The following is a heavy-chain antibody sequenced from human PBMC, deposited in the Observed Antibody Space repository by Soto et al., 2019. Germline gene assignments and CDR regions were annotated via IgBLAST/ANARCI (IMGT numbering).Heavy chain of an antibody. CDR3: ATSQKGYNWNYFDH. CDR1: GASISGSYYY. D-gene: IGHD1-20*01. V-gene: IGHV4-39*01. CDR2: VFYTGFT. Sequence: SETLSLTCAVSGASISGSYYYWAWLRQSPGKGPEWIGSVFYTGFTSYNPSLESHVSVSVDTSKSQFSLKLSAVTAADTAVYYCATSQKGYNWNYFDHWGQGALVTVSS. J-gene: IGHJ4*02.